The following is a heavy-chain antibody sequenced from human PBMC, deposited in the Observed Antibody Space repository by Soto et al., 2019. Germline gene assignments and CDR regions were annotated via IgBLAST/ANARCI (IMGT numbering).Heavy chain of an antibody. CDR1: GGSFSGYY. Sequence: PSETLSLTCAVYGGSFSGYYWSWIRQPPGKGLEWIGEINHSGSTNYNPSLKSRVTISVDTSKNQFSLKLSSVTAADTAVYYCARGDCTNGVCYFDYWGQGTLVTVSS. D-gene: IGHD2-8*01. J-gene: IGHJ4*02. V-gene: IGHV4-34*01. CDR3: ARGDCTNGVCYFDY. CDR2: INHSGST.